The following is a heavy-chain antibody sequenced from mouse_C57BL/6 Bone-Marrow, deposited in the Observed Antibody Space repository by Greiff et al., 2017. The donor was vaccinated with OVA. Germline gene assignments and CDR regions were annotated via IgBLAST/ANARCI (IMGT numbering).Heavy chain of an antibody. CDR2: IDPSDSYT. CDR1: GYTFTSYW. J-gene: IGHJ3*01. V-gene: IGHV1-69*01. CDR3: ARESLCYYGSSPFAY. D-gene: IGHD1-1*01. Sequence: QVQLQQPGAELVMPGASVKLSCKASGYTFTSYWMHWVKQRPGQGLEWIGEIDPSDSYTNYNQKFKGKSTLTVDKSSSTAYMQLSSLTSEDSAVYYCARESLCYYGSSPFAYWGQGTLVTVSA.